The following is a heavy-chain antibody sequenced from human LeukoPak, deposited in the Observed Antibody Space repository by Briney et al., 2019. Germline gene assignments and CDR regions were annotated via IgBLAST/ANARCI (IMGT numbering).Heavy chain of an antibody. CDR3: ARLYGNYQNYFDY. CDR1: GGSISTITYY. Sequence: SETLSLTCTVSGGSISTITYYWGWIRQPPGKGLEWVGYMYYRGNTFYNPSLKSRVTISVDTSKNQFSLELRSVTAADTAVYYCARLYGNYQNYFDYWGQGTLLTVSS. D-gene: IGHD1-7*01. V-gene: IGHV4-39*07. J-gene: IGHJ4*02. CDR2: MYYRGNT.